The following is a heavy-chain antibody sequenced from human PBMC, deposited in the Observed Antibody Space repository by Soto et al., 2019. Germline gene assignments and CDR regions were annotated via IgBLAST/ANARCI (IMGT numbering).Heavy chain of an antibody. CDR2: ISAYNGNT. Sequence: ASVKVSCKASGYTFTSYGISWVRQAPGQGLEWMGWISAYNGNTNYAQKLQGRVTMTTDTSPSTVYMELKNLRSDDTAVYYCARAVVREGSSWHRGAFDYWGQGTLVTVSS. D-gene: IGHD2-2*01. CDR1: GYTFTSYG. J-gene: IGHJ4*02. CDR3: ARAVVREGSSWHRGAFDY. V-gene: IGHV1-18*01.